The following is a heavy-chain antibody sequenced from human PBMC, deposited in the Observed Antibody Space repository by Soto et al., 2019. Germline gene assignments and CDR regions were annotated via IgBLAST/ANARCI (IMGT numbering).Heavy chain of an antibody. Sequence: ASETLSLTCTVSGGSITSSNYYWSWIRQSPGEGLEWIGHIYSSGTTYYNPTLMSRVSMSIDTSKNQFSLNLNSVTVADTAVYFCARELRGYSYGPGEVYWGRGTLVTVS. CDR2: IYSSGTT. CDR1: GGSITSSNYY. CDR3: ARELRGYSYGPGEVY. V-gene: IGHV4-30-4*01. J-gene: IGHJ4*02. D-gene: IGHD5-18*01.